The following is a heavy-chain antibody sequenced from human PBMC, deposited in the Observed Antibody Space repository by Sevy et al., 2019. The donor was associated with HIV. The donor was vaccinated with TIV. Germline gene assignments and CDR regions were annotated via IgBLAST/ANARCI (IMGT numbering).Heavy chain of an antibody. V-gene: IGHV3-23*01. D-gene: IGHD3-10*01. CDR2: ISGSGGST. Sequence: GGSLRLSCAASGFTFSSYAMSWVRQAPGKGLEWVSAISGSGGSTYYEDSVKGRFTNSRDNSKKTLYLQMNSLRAEDTAVYYCAKWAVRGAYYYYYGMDVWGQGTTVTVSS. CDR1: GFTFSSYA. CDR3: AKWAVRGAYYYYYGMDV. J-gene: IGHJ6*02.